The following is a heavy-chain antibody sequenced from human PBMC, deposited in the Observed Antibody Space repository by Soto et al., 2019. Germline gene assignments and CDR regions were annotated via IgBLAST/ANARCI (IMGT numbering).Heavy chain of an antibody. D-gene: IGHD4-4*01. V-gene: IGHV3-9*01. CDR2: ISWNSDNI. J-gene: IGHJ3*02. CDR3: AKDLYSNYGDAFDI. CDR1: GFTFDDYA. Sequence: EVQLVESGGGLVQPGRSLRLSCAASGFTFDDYAMHWVQQAPGKGLEWVSGISWNSDNIVYADSVKGRFTISRDNAKNSLYLQMNSLRAEDTALYYCAKDLYSNYGDAFDIWGQGTMVTVSS.